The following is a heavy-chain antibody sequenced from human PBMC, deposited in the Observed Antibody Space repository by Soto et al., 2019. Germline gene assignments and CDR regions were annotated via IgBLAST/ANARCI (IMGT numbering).Heavy chain of an antibody. Sequence: VQLLEPGGDLVQPGGSLRLSCVASGFILNNYAMSWVRQAPGKGLEWVSTLGGTDGDSGGVPWYEDSVKGRFTISRESSANTLFLHMDNLRAEDSALYYCVKRGRNWGAFDFWGQGTTVVVSS. CDR2: LGGTDGDSGGVP. D-gene: IGHD7-27*01. CDR3: VKRGRNWGAFDF. CDR1: GFILNNYA. J-gene: IGHJ3*01. V-gene: IGHV3-23*01.